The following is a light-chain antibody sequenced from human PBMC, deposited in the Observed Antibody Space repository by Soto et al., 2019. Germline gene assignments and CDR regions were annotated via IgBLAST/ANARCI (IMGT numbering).Light chain of an antibody. J-gene: IGLJ2*01. CDR1: SSDIRDSNY. V-gene: IGLV2-8*01. CDR3: GSKAGSDKTVV. CDR2: EVT. Sequence: QSVLSQPPSASGSPGQSVTISCSGISSDIRDSNYVSWYQQHPGKAPKLVVSEVTKRPSGVPDRFSGSRSGTTAFLTISGLQTEDEADYYCGSKAGSDKTVVFGGGTKLTVL.